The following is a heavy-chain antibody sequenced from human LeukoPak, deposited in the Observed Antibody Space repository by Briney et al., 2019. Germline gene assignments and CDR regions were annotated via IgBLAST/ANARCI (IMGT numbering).Heavy chain of an antibody. Sequence: ASVKVSCKASGYTFTSYDINWVRQAPGQGLEWMGWINPNSGGTNYAQKFQGRVTMTRDTSISTAYMELSRLRSDDTAVYYCARESIAAAGSFDYWGQGTLVTVSS. J-gene: IGHJ4*02. D-gene: IGHD6-13*01. V-gene: IGHV1-2*02. CDR1: GYTFTSYD. CDR2: INPNSGGT. CDR3: ARESIAAAGSFDY.